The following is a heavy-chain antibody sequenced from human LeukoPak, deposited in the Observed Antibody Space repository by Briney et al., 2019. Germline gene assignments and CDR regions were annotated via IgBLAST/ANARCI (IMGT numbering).Heavy chain of an antibody. J-gene: IGHJ4*02. Sequence: PSETLSLTCAVYGGSFSGYYWNWIRQPLGKGLEWIGEINHGGSTNYNPSLKSRVTISVDTSKKQFSLKLSSVTAADTAVYYCARGGTMIRGVIPREYWGQGTLVTVSS. D-gene: IGHD3-10*01. V-gene: IGHV4-34*01. CDR2: INHGGST. CDR3: ARGGTMIRGVIPREY. CDR1: GGSFSGYY.